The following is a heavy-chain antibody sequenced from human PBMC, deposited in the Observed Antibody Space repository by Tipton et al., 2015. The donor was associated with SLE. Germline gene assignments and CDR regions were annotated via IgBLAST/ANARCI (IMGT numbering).Heavy chain of an antibody. CDR3: ARRYCSGSSCQFDY. D-gene: IGHD2-2*01. CDR1: GYTFTNYY. Sequence: QSGAEVKKPGASVKVSCKASGYTFTNYYIHWVRQAPGQGLEWMGIINPSGGGTNYAQKFQGRVTMTTDTSTSSVYLNLSSLTSEDRAVYYCARRYCSGSSCQFDYWGQGTLVTVSS. J-gene: IGHJ4*02. CDR2: INPSGGGT. V-gene: IGHV1-46*01.